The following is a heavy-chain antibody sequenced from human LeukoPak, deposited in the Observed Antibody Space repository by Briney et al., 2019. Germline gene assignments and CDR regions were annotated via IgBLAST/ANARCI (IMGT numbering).Heavy chain of an antibody. CDR2: IKSKTDGGTT. J-gene: IGHJ4*02. D-gene: IGHD3-3*01. V-gene: IGHV3-15*01. CDR1: GFTFSNAW. CDR3: TTEGWLHKGLEY. Sequence: GGSLRLSCAASGFTFSNAWMSWVRQAPGKGLEGVGRIKSKTDGGTTDYAAPVKGRLTISRDDSKNTLYLQMNSLKTEDTAVYYCTTEGWLHKGLEYWGQGTLVTVSS.